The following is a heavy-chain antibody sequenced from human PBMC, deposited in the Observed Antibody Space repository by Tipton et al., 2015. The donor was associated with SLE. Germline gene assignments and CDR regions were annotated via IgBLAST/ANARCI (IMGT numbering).Heavy chain of an antibody. Sequence: GLVKPSQTLSLTCAISGDSVSTNSAAWTWIRQSPSRGLEWLGRTYYRSKWYSDYAVSVKSRITINPDTSKNQFSLKLTSVTAADTAIYYCVRGHPHIVVLIGGGWFDPWGQGTLVTVSS. CDR1: GDSVSTNSAA. V-gene: IGHV6-1*01. J-gene: IGHJ5*02. D-gene: IGHD2-21*01. CDR3: VRGHPHIVVLIGGGWFDP. CDR2: TYYRSKWYS.